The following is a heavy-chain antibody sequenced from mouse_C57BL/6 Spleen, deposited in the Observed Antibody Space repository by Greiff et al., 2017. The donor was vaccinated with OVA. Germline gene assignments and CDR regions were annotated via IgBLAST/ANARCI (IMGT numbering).Heavy chain of an antibody. D-gene: IGHD1-1*01. J-gene: IGHJ2*01. CDR3: ARDIFITTDYFDY. V-gene: IGHV1-55*01. CDR2: IYPGSGSI. CDR1: GYTFTSYW. Sequence: QVQLQQPGAELVKPGASVKMSCKASGYTFTSYWITWVKQRPGQGLEWIGDIYPGSGSINYNEKVKGKATLTVDTSSSTAYMQLSSLTSEDSAVYYCARDIFITTDYFDYWGQGTTLTVSS.